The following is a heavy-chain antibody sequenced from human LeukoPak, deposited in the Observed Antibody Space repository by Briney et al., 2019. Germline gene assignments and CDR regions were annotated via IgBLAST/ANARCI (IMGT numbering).Heavy chain of an antibody. J-gene: IGHJ4*02. V-gene: IGHV3-21*01. CDR1: GLTFSSYS. CDR2: ISSSSSYI. Sequence: GGSLRPSCAASGLTFSSYSMNWVRQAPGKGLEWVSSISSSSSYIYYADSVKGRFTISRDNAKNSLYLQMNSLRAEDTAVYYCARAVIAVAGRCFDYWGQGTLVTVSS. CDR3: ARAVIAVAGRCFDY. D-gene: IGHD6-19*01.